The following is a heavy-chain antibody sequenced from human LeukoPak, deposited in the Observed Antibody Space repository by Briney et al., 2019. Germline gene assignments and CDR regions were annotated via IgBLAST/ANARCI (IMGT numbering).Heavy chain of an antibody. CDR3: VTFYETY. J-gene: IGHJ4*02. D-gene: IGHD2/OR15-2a*01. CDR1: GNYW. V-gene: IGHV3-74*01. CDR2: INSDGSWT. Sequence: GGSLRLSCAASGNYWMHWVRQAPGKGLVWVSHINSDGSWTSYADSVKGRFTISKDNAKNTVYLQMNSLRAEDTAVYYCVTFYETYWGRGTLVTVSS.